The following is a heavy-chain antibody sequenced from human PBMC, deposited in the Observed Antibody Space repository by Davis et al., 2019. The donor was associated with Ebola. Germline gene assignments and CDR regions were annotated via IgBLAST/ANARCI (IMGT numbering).Heavy chain of an antibody. Sequence: GGSLRLSCAASGFTFSSYAMSWVRQAPGKGLAWVAVISYDGSNKYYADSVKGRFTISRDNSKNTLYLQMNSLRAEDTAVYYCAKGTTVTINNWFDPWGQGTLVTVSS. J-gene: IGHJ5*02. D-gene: IGHD4-17*01. V-gene: IGHV3-30*18. CDR1: GFTFSSYA. CDR2: ISYDGSNK. CDR3: AKGTTVTINNWFDP.